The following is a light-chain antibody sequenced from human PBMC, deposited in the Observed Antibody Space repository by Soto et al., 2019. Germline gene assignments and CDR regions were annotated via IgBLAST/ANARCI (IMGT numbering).Light chain of an antibody. CDR1: ESVSSTY. J-gene: IGKJ1*01. CDR2: GAS. Sequence: EIVLTRSPGTLALSPWEGAALSCRASESVSSTYLAWYQQKPGQPPRLLIYGASSRATGIPHRFSGSGSGTDFTLTISRLEPEDFAVYYRQQYGSSPQTFGQGTKVDIK. CDR3: QQYGSSPQT. V-gene: IGKV3-20*01.